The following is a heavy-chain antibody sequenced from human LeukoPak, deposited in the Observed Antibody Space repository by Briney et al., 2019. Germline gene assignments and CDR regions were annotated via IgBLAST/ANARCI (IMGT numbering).Heavy chain of an antibody. J-gene: IGHJ3*02. Sequence: KQSGPVLAKPTETLTLTCTVSGFSLSTARMGVSWIRQPPGKALEWLAHIFSNDEKSYSTSLKSRLTISKDTSKSQVVLTMTNMDPVDTATYYCARTMWVRGRTNGAFDIWGQGTMVTVSS. CDR3: ARTMWVRGRTNGAFDI. V-gene: IGHV2-26*01. CDR2: IFSNDEK. CDR1: GFSLSTARMG. D-gene: IGHD3-10*01.